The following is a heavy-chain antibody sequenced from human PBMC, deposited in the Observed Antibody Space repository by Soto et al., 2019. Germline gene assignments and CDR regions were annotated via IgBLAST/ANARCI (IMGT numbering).Heavy chain of an antibody. V-gene: IGHV3-53*01. D-gene: IGHD5-12*01. CDR2: IFSGGGT. CDR1: GFSVTANY. Sequence: VQVVESGGGLIQPGGSLRLSCEVSGFSVTANYMSWVRQAPGKGLEWVSVIFSGGGTDYVDSVKGRFTISRDISKNTLYIQMNSLRAADSALYYCHGYGYWGQGSLVTVFS. J-gene: IGHJ4*02. CDR3: HGYGY.